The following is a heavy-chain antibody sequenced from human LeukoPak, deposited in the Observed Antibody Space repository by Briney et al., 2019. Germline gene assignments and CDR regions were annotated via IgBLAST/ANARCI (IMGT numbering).Heavy chain of an antibody. V-gene: IGHV4-39*01. J-gene: IGHJ3*02. D-gene: IGHD3-22*01. CDR1: GGSISSSSYY. Sequence: PPETLSLTCTVSGGSISSSSYYWGWIRQPPGKGLEWIGSIYYSGSTYYNPSLKSRVTISVDTSKNQFSLKLSSVTAADTAVYYCARPSFFYDSSGEHGAFDIWGQGTMVTVSS. CDR2: IYYSGST. CDR3: ARPSFFYDSSGEHGAFDI.